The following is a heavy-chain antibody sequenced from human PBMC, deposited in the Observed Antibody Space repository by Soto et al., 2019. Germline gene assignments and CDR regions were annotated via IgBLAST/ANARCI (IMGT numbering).Heavy chain of an antibody. CDR3: ARGGCSSTTCYIRDY. D-gene: IGHD2-2*02. V-gene: IGHV1-18*01. CDR2: ISPYTGHT. J-gene: IGHJ4*02. Sequence: QVQLVQSGPEVKKPGASVKVSCKASGYTFTSYGITWVRQAPGQGLEWMGWISPYTGHTNYAQNLQGRVTMTTDTSTTTAYMELRGLRPDDTAVYYCARGGCSSTTCYIRDYLGQGTLVTVSS. CDR1: GYTFTSYG.